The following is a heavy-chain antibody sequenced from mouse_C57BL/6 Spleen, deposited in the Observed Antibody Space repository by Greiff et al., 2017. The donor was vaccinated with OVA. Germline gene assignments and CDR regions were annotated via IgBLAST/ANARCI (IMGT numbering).Heavy chain of an antibody. D-gene: IGHD3-2*02. CDR3: TRLRLPGY. CDR1: GYTFTDYE. V-gene: IGHV1-15*01. Sequence: VKLQESGAELVRPGASVTLSCKASGYTFTDYEMHWVKQTPVHGLEWIGAIDPETGGTAYNQKFKGKAILTADKSSSTAYMELRSLTSEDSAVYYCTRLRLPGYWGQGTTLTVSS. J-gene: IGHJ2*01. CDR2: IDPETGGT.